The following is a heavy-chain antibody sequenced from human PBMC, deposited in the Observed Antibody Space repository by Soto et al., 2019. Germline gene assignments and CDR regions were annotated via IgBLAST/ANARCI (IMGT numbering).Heavy chain of an antibody. CDR1: GFSFTDAW. D-gene: IGHD2-15*01. CDR3: TRRPNAGDTGVDLLGY. Sequence: HLVASGGGLVQPEGSLRLSCAASGFSFTDAWMNWVHQTPGKGLEWVGRIKNRANGGTTEYAAPVKDRFTISRDDSKNTVYLQMKSLKTEDTAIYYCTRRPNAGDTGVDLLGYWGQGTLVTVS. V-gene: IGHV3-15*07. CDR2: IKNRANGGTT. J-gene: IGHJ4*02.